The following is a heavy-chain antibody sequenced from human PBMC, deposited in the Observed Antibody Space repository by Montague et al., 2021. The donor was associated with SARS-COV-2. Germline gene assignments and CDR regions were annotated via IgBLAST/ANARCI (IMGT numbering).Heavy chain of an antibody. CDR1: GGSIRSNNW. D-gene: IGHD3-10*01. V-gene: IGHV4-4*02. CDR3: ERTGSLRGSSRLSKYWYFDL. CDR2: IYHSGST. J-gene: IGHJ2*01. Sequence: SETLSLTCAVSGGSIRSNNWWSWVRQPPGKRLEWIGEIYHSGSTNYHPSHTRRVTMSVDKSENQFSLKINSLTAADTAVYYCERTGSLRGSSRLSKYWYFDLWGRGSLVTVSS.